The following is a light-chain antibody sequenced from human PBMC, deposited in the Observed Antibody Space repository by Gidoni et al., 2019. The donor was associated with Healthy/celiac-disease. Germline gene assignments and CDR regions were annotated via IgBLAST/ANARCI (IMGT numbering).Light chain of an antibody. V-gene: IGKV1-39*01. CDR1: QSISSY. J-gene: IGKJ1*01. CDR2: AAS. CDR3: QQSYSTPQT. Sequence: DIQMTQSPSSLSASVGDRVTITCRASQSISSYLNWYQQKPGKAPKLLIYAASSLQSGVPSRFSGSGSGTDLTLNISSLQPEDFATDYCQQSYSTPQTFGQGTKVEIK.